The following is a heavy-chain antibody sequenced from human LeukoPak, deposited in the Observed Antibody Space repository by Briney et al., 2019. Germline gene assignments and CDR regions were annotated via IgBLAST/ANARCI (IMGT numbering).Heavy chain of an antibody. CDR1: GGTFSSYA. D-gene: IGHD1-26*01. CDR3: ARDSGSYYSWFDP. CDR2: IIPILGIA. Sequence: GASVKVSCKASGGTFSSYAISWVRQAPGQGLEWMGRIIPILGIANYAQKFQGRVTITADKSTSTAYMELSSLRSEDTAVYYCARDSGSYYSWFDPWGQGTLVTVSS. V-gene: IGHV1-69*04. J-gene: IGHJ5*02.